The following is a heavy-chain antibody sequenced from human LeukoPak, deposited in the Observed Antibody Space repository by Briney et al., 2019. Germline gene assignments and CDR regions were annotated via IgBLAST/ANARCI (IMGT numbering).Heavy chain of an antibody. Sequence: GGSLRLSCAASGFTFSSYGMGWVRQAPGKGLEWVSSISGNGGSTYYADSVKGRFTISRDNSKNTLYLQMYSLRAEDTAVYYCAKDRESYYCSSSNCYLDYWGQGTLVTVSS. D-gene: IGHD2-2*01. CDR1: GFTFSSYG. CDR3: AKDRESYYCSSSNCYLDY. J-gene: IGHJ4*02. V-gene: IGHV3-23*01. CDR2: ISGNGGST.